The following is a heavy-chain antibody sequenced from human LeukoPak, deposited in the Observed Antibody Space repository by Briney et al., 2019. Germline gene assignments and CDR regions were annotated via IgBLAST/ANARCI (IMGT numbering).Heavy chain of an antibody. J-gene: IGHJ6*02. CDR1: GDIVSSNSAA. CDR2: AYYRSKWYN. Sequence: SQTLSLTCAISGDIVSSNSAAWNWIRQSPSRGLEWLGRAYYRSKWYNDYAVSVKSRITINPDTSRNQFSLQLNSVTPEDTAVYYCARLPTRNDYYGMDVWGQGTTVTVSS. V-gene: IGHV6-1*01. CDR3: ARLPTRNDYYGMDV. D-gene: IGHD1-1*01.